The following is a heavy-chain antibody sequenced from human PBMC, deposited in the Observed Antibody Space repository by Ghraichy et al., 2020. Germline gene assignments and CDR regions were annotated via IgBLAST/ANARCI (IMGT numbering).Heavy chain of an antibody. CDR1: GYTFTSYG. CDR2: ISAYNGNT. V-gene: IGHV1-18*01. D-gene: IGHD5-18*01. Sequence: ASVKVSCKASGYTFTSYGISWVRQAPGQGLEWMGWISAYNGNTNYAQKLQGRVTMTTDTSTSTAYMELRSLRSDDTAVYYCAKTPPQTAMVLYTRDYYYYGMDVWGQGTTVTVSS. J-gene: IGHJ6*02. CDR3: AKTPPQTAMVLYTRDYYYYGMDV.